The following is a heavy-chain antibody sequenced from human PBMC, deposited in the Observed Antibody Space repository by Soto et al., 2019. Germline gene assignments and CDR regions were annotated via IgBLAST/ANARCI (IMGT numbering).Heavy chain of an antibody. Sequence: QVELVQSGIEVKNPGSSVKVSCKASGDTFSNYAINWVRQAPGQGLEWMGGIIPFYDKPNYAENFLGRVTISADKFTATAYLEVSSLRSEDTAVYFCGRGYRELFSYAMDVWGRGTPVIVSS. D-gene: IGHD3-10*01. V-gene: IGHV1-69*06. CDR3: GRGYRELFSYAMDV. CDR2: IIPFYDKP. J-gene: IGHJ6*02. CDR1: GDTFSNYA.